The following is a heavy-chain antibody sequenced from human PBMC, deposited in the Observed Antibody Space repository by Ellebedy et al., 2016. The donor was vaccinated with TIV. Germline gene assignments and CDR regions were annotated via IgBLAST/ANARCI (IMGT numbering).Heavy chain of an antibody. CDR1: GYTFTSYY. J-gene: IGHJ3*02. CDR3: ASEYGSGIDAFDI. Sequence: ASVKVSXXASGYTFTSYYMHWVRQAPGQGLEWMGIINPSGGSTSYAQKFQGRVTMTRDTSTSTVYMELSSLRSEDTAVYYCASEYGSGIDAFDIWGQGTMVTVSS. V-gene: IGHV1-46*01. CDR2: INPSGGST. D-gene: IGHD3-10*01.